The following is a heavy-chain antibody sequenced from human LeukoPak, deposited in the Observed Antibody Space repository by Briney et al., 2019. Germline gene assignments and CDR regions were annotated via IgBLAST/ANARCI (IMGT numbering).Heavy chain of an antibody. CDR3: ASFDGPGYSYGLDY. J-gene: IGHJ4*02. Sequence: PSETLSLTCTVSGGSISSGDYYWSWIRQPPGKGLEWIGYIYYSGSTYYNPSLKSRVTISVDTSKNQFSLKLSSVTAADTAVYYCASFDGPGYSYGLDYWGQGTLVTVSS. V-gene: IGHV4-30-4*01. CDR1: GGSISSGDYY. CDR2: IYYSGST. D-gene: IGHD5-18*01.